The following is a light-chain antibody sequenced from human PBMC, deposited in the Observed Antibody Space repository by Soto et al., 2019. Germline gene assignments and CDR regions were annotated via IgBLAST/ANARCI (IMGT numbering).Light chain of an antibody. CDR3: QVWDSSGFVV. CDR1: NIGIKS. Sequence: SYELAQPPSVSVAPGKTAWITCGGNNIGIKSVHWYQQRPGQAPVLVIYSDSDRPSRIPERFSGSNSGNTATLTISRVEAGDEADCYCQVWDSSGFVVFGGGTKLTVL. V-gene: IGLV3-21*04. CDR2: SDS. J-gene: IGLJ2*01.